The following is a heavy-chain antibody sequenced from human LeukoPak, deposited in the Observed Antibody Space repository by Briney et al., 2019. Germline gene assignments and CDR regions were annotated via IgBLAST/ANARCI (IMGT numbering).Heavy chain of an antibody. CDR2: IYYSGST. CDR3: ARVRWDYGGNSVGFDY. CDR1: GGSISSGGYY. J-gene: IGHJ4*02. Sequence: SSETLSLTCTVSGGSISSGGYYWSWIRQHPGKGLEWIGYIYYSGSTYYNPSLKSRVTISVDTSKNQFSLKLSSVTAADTAVYYCARVRWDYGGNSVGFDYWGQGTLVTVSS. D-gene: IGHD4-23*01. V-gene: IGHV4-31*03.